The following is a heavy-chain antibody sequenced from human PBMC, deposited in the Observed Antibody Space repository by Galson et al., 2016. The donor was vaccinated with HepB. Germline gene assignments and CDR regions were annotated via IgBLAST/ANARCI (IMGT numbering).Heavy chain of an antibody. CDR1: GFTFYSYA. CDR2: ISYDGSYK. Sequence: SLRLSCAASGFTFYSYAMHWVRQAPGKGLEWVSFISYDGSYKYYADSVKGRFTISRDNSENTLYLQMNSLRPEDTAVYYCARDSSNWYPTFDFWGQGSLVAVSS. J-gene: IGHJ4*02. CDR3: ARDSSNWYPTFDF. V-gene: IGHV3-30*04. D-gene: IGHD6-13*01.